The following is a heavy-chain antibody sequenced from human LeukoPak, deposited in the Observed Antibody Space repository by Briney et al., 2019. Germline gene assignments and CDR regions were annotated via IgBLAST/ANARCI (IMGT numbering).Heavy chain of an antibody. J-gene: IGHJ4*02. CDR2: ISSSSSYT. CDR1: GFTFVDYY. D-gene: IGHD6-19*01. CDR3: AKGSSGWAIRYFDY. Sequence: GGSLRPSFAASGFTFVDYYMSWIRQAQGKGLEWFPYISSSSSYTNYADSVKGRFTISRDNAKNSLYLQMNSLRAEDTAVYYCAKGSSGWAIRYFDYWGQGTLVTVSS. V-gene: IGHV3-11*05.